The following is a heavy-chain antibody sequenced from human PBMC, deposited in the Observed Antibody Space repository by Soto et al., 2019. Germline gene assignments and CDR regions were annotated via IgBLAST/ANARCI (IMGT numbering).Heavy chain of an antibody. CDR3: ARDLSGWGLTNGPFGVDV. Sequence: QVRLVQSGTEVKKPGASVMVSCKATGYTFANYAIHWVRQAPGQDFEWMGWINAGKGNTRNSQKFQGRVTFTTDTSATTAHTEVGSLRFDDTAVYYSARDLSGWGLTNGPFGVDVWGQGTKVIVSS. CDR2: INAGKGNT. CDR1: GYTFANYA. J-gene: IGHJ6*02. V-gene: IGHV1-3*01. D-gene: IGHD1-26*01.